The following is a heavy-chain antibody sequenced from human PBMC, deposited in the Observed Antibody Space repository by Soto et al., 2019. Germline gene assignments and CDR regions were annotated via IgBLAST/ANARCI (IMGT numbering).Heavy chain of an antibody. J-gene: IGHJ2*01. CDR3: ARGGRGDGYNYWYFDL. CDR1: GGTFSSYA. D-gene: IGHD5-12*01. CDR2: IIPIFGTA. Sequence: QVQLVQSGAEVKKPGSSVKVSCKASGGTFSSYAISWVRQAPGQGLEWMGGIIPIFGTANYAQKFQGRVTITADESTSTADMELSSLRSEDTAVYYCARGGRGDGYNYWYFDLWGRGTLVTVSS. V-gene: IGHV1-69*12.